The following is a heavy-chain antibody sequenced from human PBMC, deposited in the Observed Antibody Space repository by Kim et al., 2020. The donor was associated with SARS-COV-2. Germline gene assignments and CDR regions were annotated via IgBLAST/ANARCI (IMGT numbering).Heavy chain of an antibody. CDR3: ARQGYCSSTSCYIWYPNWFDP. Sequence: SETLSLTCTVSGGSISSSSYYWGWIRQPPGKGLEWIGSIYYSGSTYYNPSLKSRVTISVDTSKNQFSLKLSSVTAADTAVYYCARQGYCSSTSCYIWYPNWFDPWGQGTLVTVSS. CDR2: IYYSGST. J-gene: IGHJ5*02. CDR1: GGSISSSSYY. D-gene: IGHD2-2*02. V-gene: IGHV4-39*01.